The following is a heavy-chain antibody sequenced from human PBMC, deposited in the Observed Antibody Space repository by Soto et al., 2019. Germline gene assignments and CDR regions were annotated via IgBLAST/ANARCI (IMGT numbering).Heavy chain of an antibody. D-gene: IGHD2-21*02. CDR1: GFTFSSYA. V-gene: IGHV3-23*01. J-gene: IGHJ6*02. Sequence: GGSLRLSCAASGFTFSSYAMSWVRQAPGKGLEWVSAISGSGGSTYYADSVKGRFTISRDNSKNTLYLQMNSLRAEDTAVYYCAKWIVVVTAPDYYYGMDVWGQGTTVTVSS. CDR2: ISGSGGST. CDR3: AKWIVVVTAPDYYYGMDV.